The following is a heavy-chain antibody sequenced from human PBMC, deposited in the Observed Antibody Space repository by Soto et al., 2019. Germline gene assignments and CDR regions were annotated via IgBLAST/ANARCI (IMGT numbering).Heavy chain of an antibody. CDR2: IYYSGST. CDR1: GGSLSSGDYY. V-gene: IGHV4-30-4*01. J-gene: IGHJ1*01. Sequence: SETLSPPPTVSGGSLSSGDYYLGWIRPPPGKGLEWIGYIYYSGSTYYNPSLKSRVTISVDTSKNQFSLKLSSVTAADTAVYYCARGSYYYDRSGYYPYWGQGTLVTVSS. CDR3: ARGSYYYDRSGYYPY. D-gene: IGHD3-22*01.